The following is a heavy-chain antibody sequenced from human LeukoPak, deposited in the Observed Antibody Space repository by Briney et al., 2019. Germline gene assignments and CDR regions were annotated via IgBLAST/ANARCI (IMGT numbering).Heavy chain of an antibody. CDR2: TRSKTYGGTA. D-gene: IGHD3-22*01. CDR3: ALKVDSSGYYRAPFDY. J-gene: IGHJ4*02. Sequence: PGGSLRLSCTASVFNFGGFAVSWFRQAPGKGLDWIGLTRSKTYGGTADYAASVNGRVSISRDDSNTVAYLQMNSLRIEDTAVYYCALKVDSSGYYRAPFDYWGQGTLVTVSS. CDR1: VFNFGGFA. V-gene: IGHV3-49*03.